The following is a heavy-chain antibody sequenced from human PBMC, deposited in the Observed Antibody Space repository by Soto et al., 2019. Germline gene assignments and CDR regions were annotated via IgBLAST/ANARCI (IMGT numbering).Heavy chain of an antibody. CDR1: GGSISSGGYY. V-gene: IGHV4-31*03. Sequence: QVQLQESGPGLVKPSQTLSLTCTVSGGSISSGGYYWSWIRQHPGKGLEWVGYIYYSGSTYYNPSLKSRVTISVDTSKNQSALKLSSVAAADTAVYYCARGITMVVVAETYYFDYWGQGTLVTVSS. CDR2: IYYSGST. CDR3: ARGITMVVVAETYYFDY. D-gene: IGHD3-22*01. J-gene: IGHJ4*02.